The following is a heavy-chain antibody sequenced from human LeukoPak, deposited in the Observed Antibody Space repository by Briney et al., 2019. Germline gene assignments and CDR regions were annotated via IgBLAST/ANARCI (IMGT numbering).Heavy chain of an antibody. CDR1: GGSISSYY. D-gene: IGHD3-22*01. Sequence: ASETLSLTCTVSGGSISSYYWSWIRQPAGKGLEWIGRIYTSGSTNYNPSLKSRVTMSVDTSKNQFSLKLSSVTAADTAVYYCARDMLNYYDSSPFDYWGQGTLVTVSS. V-gene: IGHV4-4*07. CDR2: IYTSGST. J-gene: IGHJ4*02. CDR3: ARDMLNYYDSSPFDY.